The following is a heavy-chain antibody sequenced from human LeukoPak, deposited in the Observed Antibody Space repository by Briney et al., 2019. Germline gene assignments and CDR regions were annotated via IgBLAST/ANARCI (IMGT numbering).Heavy chain of an antibody. CDR2: IYRSGST. J-gene: IGHJ5*02. Sequence: ESSETLSLTCTVSGYSISSGSYCWSWIRQPAGKGLEWVGHIYRSGSTNYNPSLKSRVTISVDTSKNQVSLKLRSVTAADTAMYYCARPPGIAAAWLDPWGQGTLVTVSS. D-gene: IGHD6-13*01. CDR3: ARPPGIAAAWLDP. V-gene: IGHV4-61*09. CDR1: GYSISSGSYC.